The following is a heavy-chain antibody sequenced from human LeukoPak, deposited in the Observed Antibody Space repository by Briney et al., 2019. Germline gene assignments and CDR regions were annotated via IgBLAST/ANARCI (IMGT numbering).Heavy chain of an antibody. CDR1: GFTFSSYA. CDR3: AKLVGDSRVFDY. D-gene: IGHD3-22*01. Sequence: GGSLRLSCAASGFTFSSYAMSWVRQAPGQGLEWVSAISGSGGSTYYADSVKGRFTISRDNSKNTLYLQMNSLRAEDTAVYYCAKLVGDSRVFDYWGQGTLVTVSS. V-gene: IGHV3-23*01. J-gene: IGHJ4*02. CDR2: ISGSGGST.